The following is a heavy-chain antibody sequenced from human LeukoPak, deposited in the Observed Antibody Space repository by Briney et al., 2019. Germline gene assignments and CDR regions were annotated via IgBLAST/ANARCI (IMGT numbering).Heavy chain of an antibody. V-gene: IGHV4-38-2*02. CDR3: ARDETNIVATIRGPGWYFDL. CDR1: GGSISSYY. Sequence: SETLSLTCTVSGGSISSYYWSWIRQPPGKGLEWIGSIYHSGSTYYNPSLKSRVTISVDTSKNQFSLKLSSVTAADTAVYYCARDETNIVATIRGPGWYFDLWGRGTLVTVSS. CDR2: IYHSGST. D-gene: IGHD5-12*01. J-gene: IGHJ2*01.